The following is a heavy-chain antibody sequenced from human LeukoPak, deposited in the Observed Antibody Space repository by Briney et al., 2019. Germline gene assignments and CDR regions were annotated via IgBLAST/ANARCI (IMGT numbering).Heavy chain of an antibody. J-gene: IGHJ4*02. D-gene: IGHD1-26*01. CDR1: GLNFRNYG. CDR2: IWYDGSNQ. Sequence: GRSLRLSCVASGLNFRNYGMHWVRQAPGKGLEWVAVIWYDGSNQYYVDSVKGRFTVSKDNAKNMLYLQMNSLRAEDTAVYYCATDRNGGKYYDYWGQGTLVTVSS. CDR3: ATDRNGGKYYDY. V-gene: IGHV3-33*01.